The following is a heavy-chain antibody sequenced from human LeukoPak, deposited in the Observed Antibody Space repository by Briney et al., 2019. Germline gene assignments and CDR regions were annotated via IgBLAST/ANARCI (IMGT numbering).Heavy chain of an antibody. Sequence: SETLSLTCTVSGGSISSYYWSWIRQPPGKGLEWIGYIYYSGSTNYNPSLKSRVTISVDTSKNQFSLKLSSVTAADTAVYYCARGGLRYFDWSHWGQGTLVIVSS. J-gene: IGHJ4*02. D-gene: IGHD3-9*01. V-gene: IGHV4-59*01. CDR2: IYYSGST. CDR1: GGSISSYY. CDR3: ARGGLRYFDWSH.